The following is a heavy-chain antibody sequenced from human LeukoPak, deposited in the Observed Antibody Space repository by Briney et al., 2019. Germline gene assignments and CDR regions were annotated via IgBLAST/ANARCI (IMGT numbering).Heavy chain of an antibody. CDR1: GFTFDDYA. J-gene: IGHJ4*02. V-gene: IGHV3-9*01. CDR2: ISWNSGSI. Sequence: GGSLSLSCAASGFTFDDYAMHWVRQAPGKGLEWVSGISWNSGSIGYADSVKGRFTISRDNAKNSLYLQMNSLRAEDTALYYCAKPRRSSWSPFDYWGQGTLVTVSS. D-gene: IGHD6-13*01. CDR3: AKPRRSSWSPFDY.